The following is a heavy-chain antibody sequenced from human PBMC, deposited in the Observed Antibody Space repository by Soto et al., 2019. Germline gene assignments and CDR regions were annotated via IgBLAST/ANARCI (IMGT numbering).Heavy chain of an antibody. CDR3: ARGIAPIDWYFDL. CDR2: IKQDGSAK. J-gene: IGHJ2*01. CDR1: GLTFSSSW. V-gene: IGHV3-7*01. Sequence: GGSLRIACASSGLTFSSSWVTWVRQAPGKGLEWVANIKQDGSAKYFVDSVKGRFTISRDNAKNSLYLQMNSLRAEDTVVYYCARGIAPIDWYFDLWGRGTLVNVSS. D-gene: IGHD6-13*01.